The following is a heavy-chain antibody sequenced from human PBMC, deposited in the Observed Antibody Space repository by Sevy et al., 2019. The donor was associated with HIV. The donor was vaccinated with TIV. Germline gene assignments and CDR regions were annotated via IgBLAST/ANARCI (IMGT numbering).Heavy chain of an antibody. CDR3: AHETFGRFES. CDR1: GFTFSANW. D-gene: IGHD3-16*01. J-gene: IGHJ4*02. Sequence: GESLKISCAASGFTFSANWMNWVRQAPGKGLEWVANIKADGSDKHYVDSVEGRFTISRDNAKNLLFLQMNSPRVEDTAVYYCAHETFGRFESWGQGTLVTVSS. CDR2: IKADGSDK. V-gene: IGHV3-7*01.